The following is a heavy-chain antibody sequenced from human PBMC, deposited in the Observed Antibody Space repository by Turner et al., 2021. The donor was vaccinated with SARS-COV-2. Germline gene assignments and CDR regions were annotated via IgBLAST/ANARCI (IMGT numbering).Heavy chain of an antibody. D-gene: IGHD5-12*01. CDR1: GFTFSSYG. CDR3: ARDGGYSGYAYFDY. V-gene: IGHV3-33*01. CDR2: IWYDGSNK. J-gene: IGHJ4*02. Sequence: QVQLVESGGGVVQPGRSLRLSCAASGFTFSSYGMHWVRQAPGKGLEWGAVIWYDGSNKYYADSVKSRFTISRDNSKNTLYLQMNSLRAEDTAVYYCARDGGYSGYAYFDYWGQGTLVTVSS.